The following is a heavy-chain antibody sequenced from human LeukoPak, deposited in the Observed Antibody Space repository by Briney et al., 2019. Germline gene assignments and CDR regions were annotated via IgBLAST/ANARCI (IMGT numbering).Heavy chain of an antibody. CDR1: GYTFTSYD. J-gene: IGHJ4*02. CDR3: ARGGGVLMVYASPIDY. Sequence: GASVKVSCKASGYTFTSYDINWVRQATGQGLEWMGWMNPNSGNTGYAQKFQGRVTMTRNTSISTAYMELSSLRSEDTAVYYCARGGGVLMVYASPIDYWGQGTLVTVSS. D-gene: IGHD2-8*01. V-gene: IGHV1-8*01. CDR2: MNPNSGNT.